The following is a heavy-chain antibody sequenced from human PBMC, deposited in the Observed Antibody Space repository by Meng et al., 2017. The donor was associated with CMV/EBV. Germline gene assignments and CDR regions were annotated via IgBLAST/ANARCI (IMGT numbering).Heavy chain of an antibody. J-gene: IGHJ6*02. D-gene: IGHD5-12*01. CDR2: IIPILGIA. V-gene: IGHV1-69*02. CDR3: ARSSGYDRYGMDV. CDR1: GGTFSSYT. Sequence: SVKASCKASGGTFSSYTISWVRQAPGQGLEWMGRIIPILGIANYAQKFQGRVTITADKSTSTAYMELSSLRSEDTAVYYCARSSGYDRYGMDVWGQGTTVTVSS.